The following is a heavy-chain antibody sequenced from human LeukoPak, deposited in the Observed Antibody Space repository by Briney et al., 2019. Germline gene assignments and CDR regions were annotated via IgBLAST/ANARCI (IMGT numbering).Heavy chain of an antibody. CDR3: ARDAVYSGYDV. Sequence: GSLRLSCAASGFTFSSYDMHWVRQATGKGLEWVSAIGTAGDTYYPGSVKGRFTISRENAKNSLYLQMNSLRAGDTAVYYCARDAVYSGYDVWGQGTLVTVSS. D-gene: IGHD5-12*01. V-gene: IGHV3-13*01. J-gene: IGHJ4*02. CDR2: IGTAGDT. CDR1: GFTFSSYD.